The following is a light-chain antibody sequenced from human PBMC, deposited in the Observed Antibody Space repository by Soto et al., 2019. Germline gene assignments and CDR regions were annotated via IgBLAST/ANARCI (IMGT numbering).Light chain of an antibody. V-gene: IGKV1-39*01. J-gene: IGKJ1*01. CDR2: DAS. Sequence: IQMTHSPSSLSASVGDRVTITCRASQSISSYLNWYQQKPGKAPKLLIYDASSLQSGVPSRFSGSGSGTDFTLNISSLQPEDFATYYCQQSYSTPRTFGQGTKVDIK. CDR1: QSISSY. CDR3: QQSYSTPRT.